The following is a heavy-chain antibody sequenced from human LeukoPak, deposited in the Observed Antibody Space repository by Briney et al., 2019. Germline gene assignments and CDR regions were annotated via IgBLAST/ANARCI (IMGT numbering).Heavy chain of an antibody. Sequence: SETLSLTCTVSGVSISSSGYYWGWIRQPPGKGLEWIGSIDYSGSTYYNPSLKSRVTISVDTSKNQFSLKLSSVTAADTAVYYCASGGYCSNTGCYPNWFDPWGQGTLVTVSS. V-gene: IGHV4-39*07. CDR2: IDYSGST. D-gene: IGHD2-2*01. CDR3: ASGGYCSNTGCYPNWFDP. J-gene: IGHJ5*02. CDR1: GVSISSSGYY.